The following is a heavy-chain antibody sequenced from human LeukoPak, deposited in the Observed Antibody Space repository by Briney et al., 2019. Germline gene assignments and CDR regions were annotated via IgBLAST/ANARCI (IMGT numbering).Heavy chain of an antibody. CDR1: GHTFTSYG. D-gene: IGHD2-2*01. CDR2: ISAYNGNT. J-gene: IGHJ6*04. Sequence: ASVKVSCKASGHTFTSYGISWVRQAPGQGLEWMGWISAYNGNTNYAQKLQGRVTMTTDTSTSTAYMELRSLRSDDTAVYYCARDGGYCSSTSCPKEYYYGMDVWGKGTTVTVSS. CDR3: ARDGGYCSSTSCPKEYYYGMDV. V-gene: IGHV1-18*04.